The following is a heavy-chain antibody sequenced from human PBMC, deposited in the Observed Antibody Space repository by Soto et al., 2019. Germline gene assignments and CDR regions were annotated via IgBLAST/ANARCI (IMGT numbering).Heavy chain of an antibody. V-gene: IGHV3-30*03. D-gene: IGHD3-10*01. Sequence: ESGGGVVQPGRSLRLSCAASGFPFSSYGMHWVREAPGKGLEWVAVISYDGSNKYYADSVKGRFTISRNNSASTLYLQMNSLRPEDTALYYCVGGHYYFDYRGQGTLVTVSP. J-gene: IGHJ4*02. CDR3: VGGHYYFDY. CDR1: GFPFSSYG. CDR2: ISYDGSNK.